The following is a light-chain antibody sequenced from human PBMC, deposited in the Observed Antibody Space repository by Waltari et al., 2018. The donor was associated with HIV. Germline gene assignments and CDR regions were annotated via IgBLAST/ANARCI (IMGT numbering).Light chain of an antibody. V-gene: IGLV1-44*01. J-gene: IGLJ3*02. Sequence: QSVVTQPPPASGTPGQRVAMSCSGSASTIGRNTVNWYQHLPQTAPKLLIYNNDERPSGVPDRFSASKTGTSASLDISGLQSEDEADYYCATWDDGLSGWVFGGGTKLTVL. CDR3: ATWDDGLSGWV. CDR2: NND. CDR1: ASTIGRNT.